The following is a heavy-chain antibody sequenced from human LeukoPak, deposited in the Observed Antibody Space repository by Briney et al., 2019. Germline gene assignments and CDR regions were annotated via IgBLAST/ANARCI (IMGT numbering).Heavy chain of an antibody. J-gene: IGHJ3*02. CDR2: INPNSGGT. D-gene: IGHD2-15*01. V-gene: IGHV1-2*06. CDR3: ARVGDVVVVAATDDAFDI. Sequence: ASVKVSCKASGYIFTDYYMHWVRQAPGQGLEWMGRINPNSGGTNYAQKFQGRVTMTRDTSISTAYMELSRLRSDDTAVYYCARVGDVVVVAATDDAFDIWGQGTMVTVSS. CDR1: GYIFTDYY.